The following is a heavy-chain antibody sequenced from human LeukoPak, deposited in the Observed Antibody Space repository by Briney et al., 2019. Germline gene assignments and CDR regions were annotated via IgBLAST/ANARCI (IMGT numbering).Heavy chain of an antibody. CDR3: ARSPYYYYGMDV. Sequence: ASVKVSCKASGYTFTSYDINWVRQATGQGHEWMGWMNTNHGNTGHAQKFQDRVTMTRNTSISTAYMELSSLRSEDTAVYYCARSPYYYYGMDVWGQGTTVTVSS. V-gene: IGHV1-8*01. CDR1: GYTFTSYD. J-gene: IGHJ6*02. CDR2: MNTNHGNT.